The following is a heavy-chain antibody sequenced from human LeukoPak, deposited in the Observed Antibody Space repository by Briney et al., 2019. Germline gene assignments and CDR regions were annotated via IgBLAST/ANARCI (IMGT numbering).Heavy chain of an antibody. Sequence: PGESLKISCKGSGYTFTTYWIAWVRQMPGKGLESMGIIYPGDSDTRYNPSIQGQVTISVDKSVNTAYLQWSSLKASDTAFYYCARRAYSYADQDYSFDYWGQGSLVTVSS. CDR3: ARRAYSYADQDYSFDY. CDR1: GYTFTTYW. V-gene: IGHV5-51*01. D-gene: IGHD5-12*01. CDR2: IYPGDSDT. J-gene: IGHJ4*02.